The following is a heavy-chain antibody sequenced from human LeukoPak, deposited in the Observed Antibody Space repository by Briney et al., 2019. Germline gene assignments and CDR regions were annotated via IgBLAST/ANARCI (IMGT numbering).Heavy chain of an antibody. V-gene: IGHV4-34*01. CDR2: INHSGST. CDR3: ARVPQKYCSSTSCLD. Sequence: SETLSLTCAVYGGSFSGYYWSWIRQPPGKGLEWIGEINHSGSTNYNPSLKSRVTISVDTSKSQFSLKLSSVTAADTAVYYCARVPQKYCSSTSCLDWGQGNLVTVSS. J-gene: IGHJ4*02. CDR1: GGSFSGYY. D-gene: IGHD2-2*01.